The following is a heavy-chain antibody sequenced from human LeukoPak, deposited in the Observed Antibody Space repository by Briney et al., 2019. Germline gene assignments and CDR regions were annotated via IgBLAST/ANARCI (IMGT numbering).Heavy chain of an antibody. D-gene: IGHD3-22*01. CDR3: ARGPYSYDSSGAFDI. CDR1: GYSISSAYY. Sequence: SETLSLTCTVSGYSISSAYYWGWIRQPPGKGLEWIGSFHYSGSTYYNPSLKSRVTISVDTSKNQFSLKLTSVTAADTAVYFCARGPYSYDSSGAFDIWGQGTMVTVSS. CDR2: FHYSGST. V-gene: IGHV4-38-2*02. J-gene: IGHJ3*02.